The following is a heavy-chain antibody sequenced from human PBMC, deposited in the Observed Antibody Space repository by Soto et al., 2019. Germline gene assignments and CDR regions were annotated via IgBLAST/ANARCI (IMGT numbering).Heavy chain of an antibody. V-gene: IGHV3-33*01. CDR1: GFTFGHYG. Sequence: QVQLVESGGGVVQPGRSLRLSCAASGFTFGHYGMHWVRQAPGKGLEWVAVIWFDGSEKYYGDSVKGRFAISKDNSKNMVFLQMNRLRAEDTAVYYCARDRRYFDTSGIDYWGQGTLVTVSS. CDR2: IWFDGSEK. J-gene: IGHJ4*02. CDR3: ARDRRYFDTSGIDY. D-gene: IGHD3-22*01.